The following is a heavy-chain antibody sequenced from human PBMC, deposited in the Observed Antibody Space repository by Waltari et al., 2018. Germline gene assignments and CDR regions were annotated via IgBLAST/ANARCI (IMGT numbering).Heavy chain of an antibody. J-gene: IGHJ4*02. V-gene: IGHV3-33*01. CDR1: GFNFSSYG. D-gene: IGHD6-13*01. Sequence: QVQLVESGGGVVQPGRSLRLSCAASGFNFSSYGLQWVRPAPGKGLEWVAVIWYDGSNKYYADSVKGRFTISRDNSKNTLYLQMNSLRAEDTAVYYCARSPRIAAAGIVNYWGQGTLVTVSS. CDR3: ARSPRIAAAGIVNY. CDR2: IWYDGSNK.